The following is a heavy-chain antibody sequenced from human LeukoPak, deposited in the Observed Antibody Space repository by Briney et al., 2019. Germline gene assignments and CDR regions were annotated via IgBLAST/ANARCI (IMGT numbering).Heavy chain of an antibody. CDR2: TYYRSKWYN. CDR3: ARTNRAPAATPDYSGVDV. J-gene: IGHJ6*02. V-gene: IGHV6-1*01. Sequence: SQTLSLTCAISGDSVSSNSAAWNWIRQSPSRGLEWLGRTYYRSKWYNDYAVSVKSRITINPDTAKNQFSLQLNSVTPEDTAVYYCARTNRAPAATPDYSGVDVWGQGTTVTVSS. CDR1: GDSVSSNSAA. D-gene: IGHD4-23*01.